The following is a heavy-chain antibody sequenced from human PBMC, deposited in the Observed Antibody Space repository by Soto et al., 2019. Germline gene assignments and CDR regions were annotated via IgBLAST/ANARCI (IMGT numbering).Heavy chain of an antibody. J-gene: IGHJ4*02. CDR2: ISFGGTTI. Sequence: PRWSLRLSCAASGFSLSSYEINWFRQAPGKGLEWVSYISFGGTTIHYADSVKGRFTISRDDAKNSLYLQMNSLRADDTAVYFCARGPLFDRGGYYRPYYFDYWGQGTVVTVSS. CDR1: GFSLSSYE. CDR3: ARGPLFDRGGYYRPYYFDY. V-gene: IGHV3-48*03. D-gene: IGHD3-22*01.